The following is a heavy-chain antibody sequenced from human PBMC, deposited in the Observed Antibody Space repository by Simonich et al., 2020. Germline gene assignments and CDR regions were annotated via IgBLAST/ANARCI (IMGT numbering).Heavy chain of an antibody. Sequence: QLQLQESGPGLLKPSETLSLTCTVSGGSISSSSDYWGWIRRPPGKGLEWIGCYYYSVCTSSNPSLMRRVTISVDTSKNQFSLKLSSVTAADTAVYYCASAYNWNYYYYGMDVWGQGTTVTVSS. CDR2: YYYSVCT. V-gene: IGHV4-39*07. CDR3: ASAYNWNYYYYGMDV. D-gene: IGHD1-20*01. CDR1: GGSISSSSDY. J-gene: IGHJ6*02.